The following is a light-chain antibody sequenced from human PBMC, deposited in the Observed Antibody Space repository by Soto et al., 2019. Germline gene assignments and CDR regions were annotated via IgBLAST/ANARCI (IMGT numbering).Light chain of an antibody. Sequence: DIQMTQSPSSLSASVGDRVTITCRASQGISNYLAWYQQKPGKVPKLLIYAASTLQSGVPSRFRGSGSGTDFTITISSLQPEDVASYYCQKYNCAPKTFEQGIKVEIK. CDR2: AAS. CDR1: QGISNY. J-gene: IGKJ1*01. V-gene: IGKV1-27*01. CDR3: QKYNCAPKT.